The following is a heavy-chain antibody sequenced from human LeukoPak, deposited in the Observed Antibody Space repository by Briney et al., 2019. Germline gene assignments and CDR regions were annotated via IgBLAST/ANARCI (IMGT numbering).Heavy chain of an antibody. Sequence: APVKVSCKASGYTFTGYYMHWVRQAPGQGLEWMGWINPNSGDTNYAQKLQGRVTMTTDTSTSTAYMELRSLRSDDTAVYYCAGSQGDGSGSQEFDYWGQGTLVTVSS. J-gene: IGHJ4*02. V-gene: IGHV1-2*02. D-gene: IGHD3-10*01. CDR1: GYTFTGYY. CDR3: AGSQGDGSGSQEFDY. CDR2: INPNSGDT.